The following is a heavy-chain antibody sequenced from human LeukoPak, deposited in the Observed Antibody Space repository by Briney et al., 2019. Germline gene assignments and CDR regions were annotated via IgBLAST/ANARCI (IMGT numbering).Heavy chain of an antibody. CDR2: ISGSGGST. J-gene: IGHJ1*01. Sequence: GGSLRLSWAASGFTFSSYAMSWVRQAPGKGLEWVSAISGSGGSTYYADSVKGRFTISRDNSKNTLYLQMNSLRDEDTAVYYCAIMHGYYDGTGYWVQWGQGTLVTVSS. D-gene: IGHD3-22*01. CDR3: AIMHGYYDGTGYWVQ. CDR1: GFTFSSYA. V-gene: IGHV3-23*01.